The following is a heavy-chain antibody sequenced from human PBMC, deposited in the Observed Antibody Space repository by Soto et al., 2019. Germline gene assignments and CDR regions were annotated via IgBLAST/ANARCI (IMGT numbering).Heavy chain of an antibody. J-gene: IGHJ6*02. D-gene: IGHD6-19*01. CDR1: GFTFSGHA. CDR3: ARDGQSLAPYVLEV. V-gene: IGHV3-33*01. CDR2: IWYDGSNK. Sequence: QVQVVESGGGVVQPGRSLRLSCTVSGFTFSGHAMHWVRQAPGKGLEWVAQIWYDGSNKYYADSVKGRFTISRDNSKNILYVQMDSLGVDDTAVYYCARDGQSLAPYVLEVWGQGTSVTVSS.